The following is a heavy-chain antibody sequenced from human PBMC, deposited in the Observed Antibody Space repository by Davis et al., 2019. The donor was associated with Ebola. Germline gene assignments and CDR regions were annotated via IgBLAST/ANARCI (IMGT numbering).Heavy chain of an antibody. J-gene: IGHJ2*01. CDR3: ARDSPDYHDSSGYYWYFDL. CDR1: GGSISSYY. Sequence: MPGGSLRLSCTVSGGSISSYYWNWIRQPPGKGLEWIGCSYYSGSTNYNPSLKSRVTVSLDTSKNQFSLKLSSVTAADTAVYYCARDSPDYHDSSGYYWYFDLWGRGTLVTVSS. CDR2: SYYSGST. V-gene: IGHV4-59*01. D-gene: IGHD3-22*01.